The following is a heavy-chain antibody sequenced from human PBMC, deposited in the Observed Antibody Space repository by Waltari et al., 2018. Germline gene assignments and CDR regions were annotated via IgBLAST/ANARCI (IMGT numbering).Heavy chain of an antibody. J-gene: IGHJ3*01. CDR2: VDPEDGET. CDR1: GYNFSDYY. CDR3: ATALGDSSSASRPFDF. Sequence: EVQLLQSGAELKETGTTVRISCKVAGYNFSDYYIHWVQPAPGKGLRWMGLVDPEDGETIYADNFQGRVTISADTSTDTAFMELSSLRSEDTAVFYCATALGDSSSASRPFDFWGQGTMITVSS. V-gene: IGHV1-69-2*01. D-gene: IGHD6-19*01.